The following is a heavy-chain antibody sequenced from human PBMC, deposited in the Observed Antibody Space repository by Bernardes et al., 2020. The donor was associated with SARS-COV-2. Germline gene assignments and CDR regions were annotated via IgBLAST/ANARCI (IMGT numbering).Heavy chain of an antibody. Sequence: GGSLRLSCAASGFTFSSYWMHWVRQAPGKGLMWVSRINGDGTRTTYADSVKGRFTISRDNTKNTLYLQMNSVRVEDTGVYYCASTIFGWRIDPWGQGTLVTVSS. D-gene: IGHD3-3*01. V-gene: IGHV3-74*01. CDR1: GFTFSSYW. CDR3: ASTIFGWRIDP. CDR2: INGDGTRT. J-gene: IGHJ5*02.